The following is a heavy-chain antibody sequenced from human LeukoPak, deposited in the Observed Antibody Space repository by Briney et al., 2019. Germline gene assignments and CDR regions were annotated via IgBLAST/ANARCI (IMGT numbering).Heavy chain of an antibody. Sequence: PGGSLRLSCAASGFTFSSYAMSWVRHAPGEGLELVSTVSGSNGNTHYADSVKGRFTISRDNSKNTLYLQINSLRAEDTAVYYCVRESPVAAVGRSWFDPWGQGTLVTVSS. V-gene: IGHV3-23*01. CDR1: GFTFSSYA. CDR2: VSGSNGNT. D-gene: IGHD6-13*01. CDR3: VRESPVAAVGRSWFDP. J-gene: IGHJ5*02.